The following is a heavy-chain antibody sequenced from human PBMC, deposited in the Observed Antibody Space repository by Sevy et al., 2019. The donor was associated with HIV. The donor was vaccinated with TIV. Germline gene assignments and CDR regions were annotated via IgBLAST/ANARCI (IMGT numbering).Heavy chain of an antibody. Sequence: GGSLRLSCAVSGFNFSNYSMDWVRQAPGKGLEWVSSISSSGSYIYYSDSLKGRITISRDNAKNSVYLQMNSLRAEETAVYYCASQFDYWGQGTLVTVSS. CDR1: GFNFSNYS. CDR3: ASQFDY. V-gene: IGHV3-21*01. CDR2: ISSSGSYI. J-gene: IGHJ4*02.